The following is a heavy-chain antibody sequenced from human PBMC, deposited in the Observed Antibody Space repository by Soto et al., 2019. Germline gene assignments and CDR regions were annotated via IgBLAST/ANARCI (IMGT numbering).Heavy chain of an antibody. CDR2: IKSKTDGGTT. Sequence: GGSLRLSCAASGFTFSNAWMSWVRQAPGKGLEWVGRIKSKTDGGTTDYAAPVKGRFTISRDDSKNALYLQMNSLKTEDTAVYYCTTDLGPRSRAAMARLFDIWGQGTMVTVSS. CDR3: TTDLGPRSRAAMARLFDI. CDR1: GFTFSNAW. J-gene: IGHJ3*02. D-gene: IGHD2-2*01. V-gene: IGHV3-15*01.